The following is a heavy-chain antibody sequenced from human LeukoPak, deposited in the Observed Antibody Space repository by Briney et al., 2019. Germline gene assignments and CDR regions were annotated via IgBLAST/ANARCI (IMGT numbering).Heavy chain of an antibody. V-gene: IGHV1-69*05. CDR2: IIPIFGTA. D-gene: IGHD5-24*01. J-gene: IGHJ4*02. CDR3: ARGRMALVDY. Sequence: SVKVSCKASGGTFSSYAISWVRQAPGQGLEWMGGIIPIFGTANYAQKFQGRVTITTDESTSTAYMELSSLSSVTAADTAVYYCARGRMALVDYWGQGTLVTVSS. CDR1: GGTFSSYA.